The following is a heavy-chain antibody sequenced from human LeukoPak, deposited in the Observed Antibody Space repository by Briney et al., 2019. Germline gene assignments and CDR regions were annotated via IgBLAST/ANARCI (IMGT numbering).Heavy chain of an antibody. V-gene: IGHV3-21*01. D-gene: IGHD3-10*01. CDR1: GFTFSSYS. J-gene: IGHJ3*02. Sequence: GGSLRLSCAASGFTFSSYSMNWVRQAPGEGLEWVSSISSSSSYIYYADSVKGRFTISRGNAKNSLYLQMNSLRAEDTAVYYCARDPHSVITMVNDAFDIWGQGTMVTVSS. CDR2: ISSSSSYI. CDR3: ARDPHSVITMVNDAFDI.